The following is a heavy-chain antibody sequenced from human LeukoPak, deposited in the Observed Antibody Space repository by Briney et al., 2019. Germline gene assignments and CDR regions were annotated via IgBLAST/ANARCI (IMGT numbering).Heavy chain of an antibody. CDR1: GYTFTSYG. J-gene: IGHJ4*02. CDR3: ARVDTEEDYGDLRFDY. V-gene: IGHV1-18*01. Sequence: ASVKVSCKASGYTFTSYGISWVRQAPGQGLEWMGWISAYNGNTNYAQKLQGRVTMTTDTSTSTAYMELRSLRSDDTAVYYCARVDTEEDYGDLRFDYWGQGTLVTVSS. D-gene: IGHD4-17*01. CDR2: ISAYNGNT.